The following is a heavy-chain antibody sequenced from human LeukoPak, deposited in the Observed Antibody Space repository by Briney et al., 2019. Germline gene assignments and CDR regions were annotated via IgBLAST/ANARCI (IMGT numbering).Heavy chain of an antibody. Sequence: ASVKVSCKASGYTFTGYYMHWVRQAPGQGLEWMGWINPNSGGTNYAQKFQGRVTMTRDTSISTAYMELSRLRSDDTAVYYCARCSGNGYDYSWFDPWGQGTLVTVSS. V-gene: IGHV1-2*02. CDR3: ARCSGNGYDYSWFDP. CDR2: INPNSGGT. D-gene: IGHD5-12*01. CDR1: GYTFTGYY. J-gene: IGHJ5*02.